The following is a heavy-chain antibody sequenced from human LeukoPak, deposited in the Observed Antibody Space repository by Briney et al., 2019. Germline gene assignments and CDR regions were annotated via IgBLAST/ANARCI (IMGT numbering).Heavy chain of an antibody. CDR1: GFTFITYW. V-gene: IGHV3-74*01. Sequence: PGGSLRLSCAASGFTFITYWMHWVRQAPGKGLVWVSSTNSDGSTTTYVDSVKGRFTISRDNAKNMVYLQMNSLRAEDTAVYYCARAFGSGSQVINYFDFWGQGTLVTVSS. D-gene: IGHD3-10*01. CDR2: TNSDGSTT. J-gene: IGHJ4*02. CDR3: ARAFGSGSQVINYFDF.